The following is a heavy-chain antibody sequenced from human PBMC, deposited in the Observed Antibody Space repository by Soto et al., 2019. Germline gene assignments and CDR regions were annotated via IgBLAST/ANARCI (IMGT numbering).Heavy chain of an antibody. D-gene: IGHD4-17*01. CDR2: ISSSRSYI. Sequence: EVQLVESGGGLVKPGGSLRLSCAASGFTFNSYSMNWVRQAPGKGLEWVSSISSSRSYIYYADSVKGRFTISRDNAKNSLYLQMNSLRAEDTAVYYCARKGYGDYGGMDVWGQGTTVTVSS. CDR1: GFTFNSYS. CDR3: ARKGYGDYGGMDV. V-gene: IGHV3-21*01. J-gene: IGHJ6*02.